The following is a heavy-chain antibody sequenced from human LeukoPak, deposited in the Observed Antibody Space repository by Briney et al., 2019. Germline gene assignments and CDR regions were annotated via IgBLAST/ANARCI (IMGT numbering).Heavy chain of an antibody. CDR2: INHSGST. J-gene: IGHJ4*02. Sequence: SETLSLTCAVYGGSFSGYYWSWIRQPPGKGLEWIGEINHSGSTNYNPSLKSRVTISADTSKNQFSLKLSSVTAADTAVYYCARGRRDPTSDIVVVPAAVDTAMVIRLDYWGQGTLVTVSS. CDR3: ARGRRDPTSDIVVVPAAVDTAMVIRLDY. D-gene: IGHD2-2*01. V-gene: IGHV4-34*01. CDR1: GGSFSGYY.